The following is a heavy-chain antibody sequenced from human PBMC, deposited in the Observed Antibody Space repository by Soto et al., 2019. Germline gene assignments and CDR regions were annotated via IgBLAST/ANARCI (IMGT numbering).Heavy chain of an antibody. CDR2: IKSKTDGGTT. J-gene: IGHJ6*02. Sequence: PGGSLRLSCAASGFTFSNAWMSWVRQAPGKGLEWVGRIKSKTDGGTTDYAVPVKGRFTISRDDSKNTLYLQMNSLKTEDTAVYYCTTHCSSTSCYTYYYYYYGMDVWGQGTTVTVSS. D-gene: IGHD2-2*02. CDR3: TTHCSSTSCYTYYYYYYGMDV. V-gene: IGHV3-15*01. CDR1: GFTFSNAW.